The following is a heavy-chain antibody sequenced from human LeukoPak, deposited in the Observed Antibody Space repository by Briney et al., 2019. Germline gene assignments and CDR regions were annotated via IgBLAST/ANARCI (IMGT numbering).Heavy chain of an antibody. CDR3: AKGSGSSRPYYFDY. Sequence: PGGSLRLSCAASGFTFSSYAVSWVRQAPGKGLEWVSAISGSGGSTYYADSVKGRFTISRDNSKNTLYLQMNGLRADDAAVYYCAKGSGSSRPYYFDYWGQGTPVTVSS. J-gene: IGHJ4*02. V-gene: IGHV3-23*01. CDR2: ISGSGGST. CDR1: GFTFSSYA. D-gene: IGHD3-10*01.